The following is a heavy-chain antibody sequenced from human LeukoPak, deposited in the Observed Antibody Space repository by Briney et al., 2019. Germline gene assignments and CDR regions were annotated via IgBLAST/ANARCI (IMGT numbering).Heavy chain of an antibody. J-gene: IGHJ4*02. CDR3: AGGYDILTGYYTG. D-gene: IGHD3-9*01. Sequence: PSETLSLTCVVYGASFSNYYWSWIRQPPGKGLEWIGEINHTGSTNYNPSLKSRVAISVDMSKNQFSLKVTSMTAADTAVYYCAGGYDILTGYYTGWGQGTLVTVSS. CDR1: GASFSNYY. CDR2: INHTGST. V-gene: IGHV4-34*01.